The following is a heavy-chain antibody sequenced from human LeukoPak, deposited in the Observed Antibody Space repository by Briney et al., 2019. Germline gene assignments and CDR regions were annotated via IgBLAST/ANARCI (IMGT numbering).Heavy chain of an antibody. CDR1: GYTFTSYG. V-gene: IGHV1-18*01. Sequence: ASVKVSCKASGYTFTSYGISWVRQAPGQGLEWMGWISAYNGNTNYAQKLQGRVTMTTDTSTSTAYMELRSLRSDDTAVYYCASGGGDDFWSGYPLAYYFDYWGQGTLVTVSS. D-gene: IGHD3-3*01. CDR2: ISAYNGNT. J-gene: IGHJ4*02. CDR3: ASGGGDDFWSGYPLAYYFDY.